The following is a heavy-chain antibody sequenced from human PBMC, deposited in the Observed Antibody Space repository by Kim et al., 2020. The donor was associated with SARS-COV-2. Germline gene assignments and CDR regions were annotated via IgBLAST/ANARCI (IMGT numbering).Heavy chain of an antibody. Sequence: SETLSLTCTFSGGSISSYYWSWIRQPPGKGLEWIGYIYYSGSTNYNPSLKSRVTISVDTSKNQFSLKLSSVTAADTAVYYCARYRSSGWYVGYFDYWGQG. CDR2: IYYSGST. CDR1: GGSISSYY. CDR3: ARYRSSGWYVGYFDY. V-gene: IGHV4-59*08. D-gene: IGHD6-19*01. J-gene: IGHJ4*02.